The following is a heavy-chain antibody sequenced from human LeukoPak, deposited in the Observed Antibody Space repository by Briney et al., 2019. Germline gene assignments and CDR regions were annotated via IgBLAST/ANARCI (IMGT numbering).Heavy chain of an antibody. J-gene: IGHJ2*01. V-gene: IGHV1-24*01. CDR3: ARGTDYYDSSGGLYFDL. Sequence: ASVKVSCKVSGYTLTELSMHWVRQAPGKGLEWMGGFDPEDGETIYAQKFQGRVTMTEDTSTDTAYMELRSLRSDDTAVYYCARGTDYYDSSGGLYFDLWGRGTLVTVSS. CDR2: FDPEDGET. D-gene: IGHD3-22*01. CDR1: GYTLTELS.